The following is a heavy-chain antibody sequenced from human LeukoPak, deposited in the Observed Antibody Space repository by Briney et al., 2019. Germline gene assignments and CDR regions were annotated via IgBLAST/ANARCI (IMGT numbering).Heavy chain of an antibody. Sequence: SQTLSLTCTVSGGSISSGGYYWSWIRQHPGKGLEWIGYIYYSGSTYYNPSLKSRVTISVDTSKNQFSLKLSSVTAADTAVYYCARQVYGYCSSTSCLLSAYYYYYGMDVWGQGTTVTVSS. CDR1: GGSISSGGYY. V-gene: IGHV4-31*03. J-gene: IGHJ6*02. CDR2: IYYSGST. D-gene: IGHD2-2*01. CDR3: ARQVYGYCSSTSCLLSAYYYYYGMDV.